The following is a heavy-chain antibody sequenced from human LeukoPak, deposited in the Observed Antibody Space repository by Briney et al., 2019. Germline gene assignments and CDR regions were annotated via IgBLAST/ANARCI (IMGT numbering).Heavy chain of an antibody. D-gene: IGHD1-7*01. CDR3: AREGRITGTKWAFWDYYYGMDV. Sequence: ASVKVSCKASGGTFSSYAISWVRQATGQGLEWMGWMNPNSGNTGYAQKFQGRVTMTRNTSISTAYMELSSLRSEDTAVYYCAREGRITGTKWAFWDYYYGMDVWGQGTTVTVSS. CDR1: GGTFSSYA. CDR2: MNPNSGNT. J-gene: IGHJ6*02. V-gene: IGHV1-8*02.